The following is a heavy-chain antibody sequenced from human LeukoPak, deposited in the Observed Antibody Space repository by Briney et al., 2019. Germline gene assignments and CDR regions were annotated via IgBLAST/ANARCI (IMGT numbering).Heavy chain of an antibody. CDR1: GFTFSSYA. CDR3: AKDAVFGVVTHFDY. V-gene: IGHV3-23*01. Sequence: GGSLRLSCAASGFTFSSYAMSWVRQAPEKGQEWVSAISGSGGSTYYADSVKGRFTISRDNSKNTLYLQMNSLRAEDTAVYYCAKDAVFGVVTHFDYWGQGTLVTVSS. D-gene: IGHD3-3*01. CDR2: ISGSGGST. J-gene: IGHJ4*02.